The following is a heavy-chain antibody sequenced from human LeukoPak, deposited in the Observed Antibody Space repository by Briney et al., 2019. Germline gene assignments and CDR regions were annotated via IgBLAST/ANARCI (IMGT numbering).Heavy chain of an antibody. CDR2: IYYSGST. J-gene: IGHJ6*03. Sequence: SSETLSLTCTVSGGSISSSSYYWGWIRQPPGKGLEWIGSIYYSGSTYYNPSLKSRVTISVDTSKNQFSLQLSSVTAADTAAYYCARYYYDSSGYAIYYYYMDVWGKGTTVTISS. V-gene: IGHV4-39*01. CDR1: GGSISSSSYY. CDR3: ARYYYDSSGYAIYYYYMDV. D-gene: IGHD3-22*01.